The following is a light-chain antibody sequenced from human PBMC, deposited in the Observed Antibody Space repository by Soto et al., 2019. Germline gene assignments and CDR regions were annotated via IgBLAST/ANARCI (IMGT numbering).Light chain of an antibody. CDR1: SSDVGGYHY. CDR3: QSYDSSLSGYV. Sequence: QSALTQPASVSGSPGQSITISCTGTSSDVGGYHYVSWYQQHPGKAPKLMIYDVSNRPSGVSNRFSGSKSGNTASLTISGLQAEDEADYYCQSYDSSLSGYVFGTGTKVTVL. J-gene: IGLJ1*01. V-gene: IGLV2-14*01. CDR2: DVS.